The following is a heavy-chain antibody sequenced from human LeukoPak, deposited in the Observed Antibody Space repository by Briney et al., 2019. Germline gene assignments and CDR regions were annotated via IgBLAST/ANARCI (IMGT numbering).Heavy chain of an antibody. J-gene: IGHJ4*02. CDR3: ARGWGSFEN. D-gene: IGHD7-27*01. Sequence: GGSLRLSCAASGFSVITDYMTWVRQAPGKGLEWVSTLYSSGNTYYADSVKGRFTVSRDDSKNTLFLEMSSLRAEDTAVYFCARGWGSFENWGQGTLVAVSS. CDR1: GFSVITDY. V-gene: IGHV3-53*01. CDR2: LYSSGNT.